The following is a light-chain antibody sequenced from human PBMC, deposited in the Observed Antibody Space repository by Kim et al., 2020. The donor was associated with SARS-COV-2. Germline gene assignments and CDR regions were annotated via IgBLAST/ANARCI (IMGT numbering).Light chain of an antibody. J-gene: IGKJ4*01. CDR1: QGISSY. CDR2: AAS. CDR3: QQYYSYPLT. V-gene: IGKV1-8*01. Sequence: TGDRGTRSCRERQGISSYLTWYQQKPGKAPKLLIYAASTWQSGVPSRISGSGSGTDITLTISCLQSEDVATYYWQQYYSYPLTFGGGTKVDIK.